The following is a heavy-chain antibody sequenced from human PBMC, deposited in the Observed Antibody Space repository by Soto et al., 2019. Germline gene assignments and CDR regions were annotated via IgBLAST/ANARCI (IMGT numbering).Heavy chain of an antibody. Sequence: QVQLLQSGAEVQKPGASVKVSCKASGYTFSNYALHWVRQAPGQRLEWMGWINAANGNTKYSRKFQGRVTITRDTSATTAYMELSSLRSEDTAVYYCGRSVVGATGEILYNAMDVWGQGTTVTVSS. CDR2: INAANGNT. J-gene: IGHJ6*02. CDR3: GRSVVGATGEILYNAMDV. V-gene: IGHV1-3*01. D-gene: IGHD2-15*01. CDR1: GYTFSNYA.